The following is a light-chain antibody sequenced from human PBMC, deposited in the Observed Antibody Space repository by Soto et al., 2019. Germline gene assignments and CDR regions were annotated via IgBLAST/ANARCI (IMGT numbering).Light chain of an antibody. J-gene: IGKJ1*01. CDR3: QQYNNWPPWT. V-gene: IGKV3-15*01. CDR2: GAS. CDR1: QSVSSN. Sequence: EIVMTQSPATLSVSPGERATLSCRASQSVSSNLAWYQQKHGQAPRLLIFGASTRATGIPARFSGSGSGTAFVLTISSLQYEDFAVYYCQQYNNWPPWTFGQGTKVEIK.